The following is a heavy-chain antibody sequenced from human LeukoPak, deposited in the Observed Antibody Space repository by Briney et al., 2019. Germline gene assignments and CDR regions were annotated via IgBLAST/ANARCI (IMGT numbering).Heavy chain of an antibody. CDR3: ARGRQDVTMIVVVMTAVSYYLDA. J-gene: IGHJ6*03. D-gene: IGHD3-22*01. Sequence: PSETLSLTCAVYGGSFSGYYWTWIRQTPEKGLEWIGEMNPSGSTNYNPSLKSRVTLSVDTSKNRFSLKLSSVTAADTAVYYCARGRQDVTMIVVVMTAVSYYLDAWGKGTTVTVS. CDR1: GGSFSGYY. CDR2: MNPSGST. V-gene: IGHV4-34*01.